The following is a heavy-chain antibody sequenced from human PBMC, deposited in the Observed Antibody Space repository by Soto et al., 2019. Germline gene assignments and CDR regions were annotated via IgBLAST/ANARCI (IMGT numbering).Heavy chain of an antibody. V-gene: IGHV3-15*07. J-gene: IGHJ4*02. CDR3: SADRAIGVIPITAHW. D-gene: IGHD3-3*01. Sequence: EVQLVESGGALVKPGVSLRLSCAASGVTFSNAWMNWVRQAPGKGLEWFGRIKSKAGGGTTDYAAPVKGRFTISRHDSKNTLSLKMTTRPVEDPAVYYCSADRAIGVIPITAHWWGPGTPVTVS. CDR1: GVTFSNAW. CDR2: IKSKAGGGTT.